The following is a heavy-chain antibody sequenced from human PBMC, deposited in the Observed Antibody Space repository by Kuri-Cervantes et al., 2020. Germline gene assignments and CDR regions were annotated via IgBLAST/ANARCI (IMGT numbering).Heavy chain of an antibody. V-gene: IGHV4-34*01. CDR2: INRSRST. CDR3: ARRGSGWYPPYFYVDA. Sequence: SETLSLTCAVYGGSFGGYYWSWIRQPPGKGLEWIGEINRSRSTNYNPSLKSRVTMSVDTSKNQFSLKLSSMTAADTAVYYCARRGSGWYPPYFYVDAWGKGTTVTVSS. D-gene: IGHD6-19*01. J-gene: IGHJ6*03. CDR1: GGSFGGYY.